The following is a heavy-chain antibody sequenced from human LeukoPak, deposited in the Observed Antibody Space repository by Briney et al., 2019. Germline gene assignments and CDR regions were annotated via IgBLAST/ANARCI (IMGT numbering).Heavy chain of an antibody. CDR3: ASSKVAGTSDY. J-gene: IGHJ4*02. CDR2: ISTSSSYI. D-gene: IGHD6-19*01. Sequence: PGGSLRLSCAASGFTFSSYNMNWVRQAPGKGLEWVSTISTSSSYIYYADSVKGRFTISRDNGKNSLYLQMSSLRAEDTALYYCASSKVAGTSDYWGQGTLVAVSS. CDR1: GFTFSSYN. V-gene: IGHV3-21*01.